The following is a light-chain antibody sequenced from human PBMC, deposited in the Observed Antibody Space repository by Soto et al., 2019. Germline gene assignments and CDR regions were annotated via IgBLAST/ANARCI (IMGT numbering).Light chain of an antibody. CDR1: QSIGTW. CDR3: QQYSSFSWT. V-gene: IGKV1-5*01. Sequence: DIQMTQSPSTLSASVGDRVTITCRASQSIGTWVAWYQQKPGEAPKFLIYDVSTLDSGVPSRFSGSGSGTEVTLTISGLQPDDFATYYCQQYSSFSWTFGQGTKVEIK. J-gene: IGKJ1*01. CDR2: DVS.